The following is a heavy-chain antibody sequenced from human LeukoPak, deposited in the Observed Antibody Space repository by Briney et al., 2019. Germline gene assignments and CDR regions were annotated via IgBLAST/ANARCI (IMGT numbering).Heavy chain of an antibody. V-gene: IGHV3-23*01. J-gene: IGHJ4*02. D-gene: IGHD3-22*01. CDR2: TAGSGISK. CDR1: GFTFNNYA. CDR3: ARLPTFYDSSGYHYDY. Sequence: PGGSLRLSCVASGFTFNNYAMSWVRQAPGRGLEWASSTAGSGISKDYADSVKGRFTISKGKSKNTLYLQMDNLRAEDTGVYFCARLPTFYDSSGYHYDYWGQGTLVTVSS.